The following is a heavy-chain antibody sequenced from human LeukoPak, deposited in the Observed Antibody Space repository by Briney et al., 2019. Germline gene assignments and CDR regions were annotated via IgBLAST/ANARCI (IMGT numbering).Heavy chain of an antibody. V-gene: IGHV1-69*05. CDR3: ARSFYDYTGYYYYYMDV. J-gene: IGHJ6*03. Sequence: SVKVSCKASGGTFSSYAISWVRQAPGQGLEWMGGIIPIFGTANYAQKFKGRVTITTDESTSTAYMELSSLRSEDTAVYYCARSFYDYTGYYYYYMDVGGKGPTVPVSS. CDR1: GGTFSSYA. CDR2: IIPIFGTA. D-gene: IGHD4-11*01.